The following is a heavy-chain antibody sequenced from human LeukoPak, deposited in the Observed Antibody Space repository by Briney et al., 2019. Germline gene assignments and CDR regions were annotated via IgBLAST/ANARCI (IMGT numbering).Heavy chain of an antibody. CDR2: INPNSGGT. D-gene: IGHD3-22*01. J-gene: IGHJ5*02. V-gene: IGHV1-2*02. CDR1: GYTFTGYY. Sequence: ASVKVSCKASGYTFTGYYMHWVRQAPGQGLEWMGWINPNSGGTNYAQKFQGRVTMTSDTSISTAYMELSRLRSDDTAVYYCARDYDSSGYLISNWFDPWGQGTLVTVSS. CDR3: ARDYDSSGYLISNWFDP.